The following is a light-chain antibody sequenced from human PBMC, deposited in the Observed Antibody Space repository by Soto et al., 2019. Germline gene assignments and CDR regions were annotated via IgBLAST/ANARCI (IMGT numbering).Light chain of an antibody. Sequence: QAVVTQPPSVSGAPGQRVTISCTGSSSNIGAGYGVHWYQQLPGAAPKVVIYGNNNRPAGVPDRFSGSKSGTSASLAITGLQADDEADYFCQSYDSRLRGSVFGGGTKLTVL. V-gene: IGLV1-40*01. J-gene: IGLJ2*01. CDR2: GNN. CDR3: QSYDSRLRGSV. CDR1: SSNIGAGYG.